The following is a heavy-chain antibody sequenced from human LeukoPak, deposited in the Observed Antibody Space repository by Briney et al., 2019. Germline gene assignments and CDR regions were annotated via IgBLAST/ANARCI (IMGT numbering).Heavy chain of an antibody. D-gene: IGHD5-18*01. Sequence: GGSLRLSCAASGFTFSSYGMHWVRQAPGKGLEWVAVISYDGSNKYYADSVKGRFTISRDNSKNTLYLQVNSLRAEDTAVYYCAKEKKGRGYSYGDYWGQGTLVTVSS. CDR3: AKEKKGRGYSYGDY. J-gene: IGHJ4*02. CDR2: ISYDGSNK. V-gene: IGHV3-30*18. CDR1: GFTFSSYG.